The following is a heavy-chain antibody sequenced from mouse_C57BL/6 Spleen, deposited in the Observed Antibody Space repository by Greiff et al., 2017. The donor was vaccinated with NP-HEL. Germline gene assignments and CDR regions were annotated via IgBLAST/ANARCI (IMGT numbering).Heavy chain of an antibody. J-gene: IGHJ4*01. CDR3: ARPITTVVEGAMDY. D-gene: IGHD1-1*01. Sequence: EVQVVESGGGLVKPGGSLKLSCAASGFTFSDYGMHWVRQAPEKGLEWVAYISSGSSTIYYADTVKGRFTISRDNAKNTLFLQMTSLRSEDTAMYYCARPITTVVEGAMDYCGQGTSVTVSS. CDR1: GFTFSDYG. CDR2: ISSGSSTI. V-gene: IGHV5-17*01.